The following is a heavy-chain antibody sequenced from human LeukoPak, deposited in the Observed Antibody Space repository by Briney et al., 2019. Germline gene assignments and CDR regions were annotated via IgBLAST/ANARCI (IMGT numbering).Heavy chain of an antibody. Sequence: GASVRVSCKASGYTFTSYYMHWVRQAPGQGLEWMGIINPSGGTTSYAQKFQGRVTMTRDTSTSTVYMELSSLRSEDTAVYYCAREGCSTTSCYHFDYWGQGTLVTVSS. D-gene: IGHD2-2*01. CDR3: AREGCSTTSCYHFDY. V-gene: IGHV1-46*01. J-gene: IGHJ4*02. CDR2: INPSGGTT. CDR1: GYTFTSYY.